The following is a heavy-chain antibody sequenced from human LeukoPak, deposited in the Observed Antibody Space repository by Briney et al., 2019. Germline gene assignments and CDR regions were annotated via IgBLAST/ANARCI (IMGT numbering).Heavy chain of an antibody. V-gene: IGHV3-21*01. Sequence: PGGSLRLSCAASGITVSTNYMSWVRQAPGKGLEWVSSISSSSSYIYYADSVKGRLTISRDNAKNSLYLQMSSLRAEDTAVYYCARGDSYFDYWGQGTLVTVSS. J-gene: IGHJ4*02. CDR2: ISSSSSYI. CDR3: ARGDSYFDY. CDR1: GITVSTNY.